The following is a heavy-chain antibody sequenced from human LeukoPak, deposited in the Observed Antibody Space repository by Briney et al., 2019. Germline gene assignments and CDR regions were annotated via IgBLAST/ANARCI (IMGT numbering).Heavy chain of an antibody. Sequence: PGGSLRLSCAASGFTFSSFSMNWVRQAPGQGLEWVSSISSGGNYLYYADSVNGRFTISRDNAQNSLYLQMNSLRAEDTAVYYCARDLNDSSGHWGQGTLVTVSS. CDR1: GFTFSSFS. CDR3: ARDLNDSSGH. V-gene: IGHV3-21*01. D-gene: IGHD3-22*01. CDR2: ISSGGNYL. J-gene: IGHJ4*02.